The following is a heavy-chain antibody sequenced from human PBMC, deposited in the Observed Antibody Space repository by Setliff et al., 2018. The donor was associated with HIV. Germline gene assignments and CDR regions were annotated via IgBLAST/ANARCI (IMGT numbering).Heavy chain of an antibody. CDR3: TRIRAMVRGVTSYDAFDI. V-gene: IGHV1-8*01. Sequence: ASVKVSCKASGYTFTSFDINWVRQATGQGLEWMGWMNPNSGNSGFAQKFQGRVTMTRNSSISTAYMELSILRFDDTAVYYCTRIRAMVRGVTSYDAFDIWGQGTKVTVSS. D-gene: IGHD3-10*01. J-gene: IGHJ3*02. CDR2: MNPNSGNS. CDR1: GYTFTSFD.